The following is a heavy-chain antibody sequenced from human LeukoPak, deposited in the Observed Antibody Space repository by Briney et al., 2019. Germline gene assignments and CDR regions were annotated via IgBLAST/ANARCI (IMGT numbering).Heavy chain of an antibody. V-gene: IGHV3-21*01. CDR1: GFTFSRHH. CDR3: ASWAGNTQSDSWSGPFDY. J-gene: IGHJ4*02. CDR2: ISATSTFI. Sequence: PGGSLRLSCSASGFTFSRHHMTWVRQAPGKGLEWVSSISATSTFIEDADSVKGRFTISRDNAKNSLYLQMSSLRVEDTAVYYCASWAGNTQSDSWSGPFDYWGQGTLVTVSS. D-gene: IGHD3-3*01.